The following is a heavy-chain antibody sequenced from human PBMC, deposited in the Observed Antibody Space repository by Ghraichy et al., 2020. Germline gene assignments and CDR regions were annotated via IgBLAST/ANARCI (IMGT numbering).Heavy chain of an antibody. V-gene: IGHV3-48*02. D-gene: IGHD5-24*01. CDR3: ARVNLEKATIFLDP. CDR1: GFTFSSYS. CDR2: ISTSNNI. J-gene: IGHJ5*02. Sequence: GGSLGLSCAASGFTFSSYSMNWVRQAPGKGLEWISYISTSNNIYYADSVKGRFTISRDNAKNSVSLQMNSLRDEDTAVYYCARVNLEKATIFLDPWGQGTLVTVSS.